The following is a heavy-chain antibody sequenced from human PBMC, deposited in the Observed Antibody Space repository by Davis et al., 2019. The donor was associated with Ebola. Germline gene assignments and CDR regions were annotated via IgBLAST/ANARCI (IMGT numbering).Heavy chain of an antibody. D-gene: IGHD5/OR15-5a*01. V-gene: IGHV4-4*02. CDR2: IYHSGNT. CDR3: ARGRHLSVSPFAY. Sequence: PSETLSLTCAVSGDSITSSNWWGWVRQPPGKGLQWIGEIYHSGNTNYSPSLKSRVTMSVDTSKNQFSLKLSSVTAADTAVYYCARGRHLSVSPFAYWGQGILVTVSP. CDR1: GDSITSSNW. J-gene: IGHJ4*02.